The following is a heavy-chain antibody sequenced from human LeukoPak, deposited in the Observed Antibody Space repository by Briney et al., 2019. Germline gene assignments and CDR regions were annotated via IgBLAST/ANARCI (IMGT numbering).Heavy chain of an antibody. CDR1: GGSISSSSYY. D-gene: IGHD1-14*01. Sequence: SETLSLTCTVSGGSISSSSYYWGWIRQPPGKGLEWIGSIYYSGSTYYNPSLKSRVTISVDTSKNQFSLHLKSVTPDDTALYFCARTSGYNTLSFWGQGTLVTVSS. J-gene: IGHJ4*02. CDR2: IYYSGST. V-gene: IGHV4-39*01. CDR3: ARTSGYNTLSF.